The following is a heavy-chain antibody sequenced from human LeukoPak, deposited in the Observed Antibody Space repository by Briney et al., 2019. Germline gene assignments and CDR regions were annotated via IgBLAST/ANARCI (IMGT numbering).Heavy chain of an antibody. Sequence: PSETLSLTCAVYGGSFSDTYWNWIRQPPGKGLEWIGEINHSGSTTYSPSLKSRVTISVDTSKKQFSLKLRSVTAADTAVYYCAKTLDSRAYIVRRPYGMDVWGQGTTVTVSS. CDR1: GGSFSDTY. CDR3: AKTLDSRAYIVRRPYGMDV. V-gene: IGHV4-34*01. CDR2: INHSGST. J-gene: IGHJ6*02. D-gene: IGHD3-22*01.